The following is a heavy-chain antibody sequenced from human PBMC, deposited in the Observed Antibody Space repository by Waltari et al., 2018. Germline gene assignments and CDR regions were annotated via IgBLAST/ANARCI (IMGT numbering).Heavy chain of an antibody. Sequence: QVQLVESGGGVVQPGRSLRLSCAASGFIFSSYTMQWVRQAPGKGLESLAVISYGGSSEYCDSVKGRFTVSRDNSKNTLYLQMNSLRPEDTAMYYCTRSLRFPLYYFDSWGQGTLVTVSS. CDR1: GFIFSSYT. CDR3: TRSLRFPLYYFDS. V-gene: IGHV3-30-3*01. J-gene: IGHJ4*02. CDR2: ISYGGSSE.